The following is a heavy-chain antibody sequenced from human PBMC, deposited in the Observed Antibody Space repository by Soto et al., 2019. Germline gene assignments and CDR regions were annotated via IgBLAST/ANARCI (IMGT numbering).Heavy chain of an antibody. CDR1: GFVFTNFW. Sequence: GWSLRLSCEASGFVFTNFWMHWVRHVPGKGLVWVARIDTSGHSTNYAESVKGRFTISRDNAKNTVSLQMNSLRVEDTGVYYCAKDSWYFDLWSQGSQVTVSS. V-gene: IGHV3-74*01. CDR2: IDTSGHST. D-gene: IGHD6-13*01. J-gene: IGHJ4*02. CDR3: AKDSWYFDL.